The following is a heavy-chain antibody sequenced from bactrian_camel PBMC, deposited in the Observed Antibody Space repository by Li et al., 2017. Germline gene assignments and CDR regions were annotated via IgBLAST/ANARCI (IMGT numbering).Heavy chain of an antibody. CDR2: IAVDGST. Sequence: HVQLVESGGGSVQAGGALAISCESPEYVYSRYSMGWFRQAPGKDREGVGCIAVDGSTVHADSVKDRFTISKDNAKNTLYLQMNSLKVEDTAMYYFCAAEGGGSFNCPWPRQNYGYRGQGTQVTVS. V-gene: IGHV3S53*01. CDR3: CAAEGGGSFNCPWPRQNYGY. D-gene: IGHD2*01. CDR1: EYVYSRYS. J-gene: IGHJ4*01.